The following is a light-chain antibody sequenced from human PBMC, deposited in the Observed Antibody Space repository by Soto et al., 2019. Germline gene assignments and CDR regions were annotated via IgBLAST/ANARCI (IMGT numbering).Light chain of an antibody. CDR1: SCDIGAYNF. CDR3: TSWTTSTTMI. CDR2: DVN. Sequence: QSALTQPASVSGSPGQSITISCTGTSCDIGAYNFVSWYQQHPGKAPKLMLYDVNIRPSGVSNRFSGSKSGNTASLTISGLQAEDEADYYCTSWTTSTTMIFGGGTKVTVL. J-gene: IGLJ2*01. V-gene: IGLV2-14*03.